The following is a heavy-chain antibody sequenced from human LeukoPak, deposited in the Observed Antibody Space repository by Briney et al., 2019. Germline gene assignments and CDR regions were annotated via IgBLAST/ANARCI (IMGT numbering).Heavy chain of an antibody. CDR2: INHSGST. V-gene: IGHV4-34*01. J-gene: IGHJ3*02. D-gene: IGHD3-10*01. Sequence: SETLSLTCGVYGGSFSCYYWSSLRQPPGKGLEWIGEINHSGSTNYNSSLKSRVTISVDTSKNQFSLKLSSVTAADTAVYYCARGWFGSSPPHAFDIWGQGTMVTVSS. CDR1: GGSFSCYY. CDR3: ARGWFGSSPPHAFDI.